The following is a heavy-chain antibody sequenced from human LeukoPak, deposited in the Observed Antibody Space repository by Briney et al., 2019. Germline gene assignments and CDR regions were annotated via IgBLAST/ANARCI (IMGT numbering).Heavy chain of an antibody. J-gene: IGHJ4*02. V-gene: IGHV3-23*01. Sequence: GGSLRLSCAASGFTFSSYAMSWVRQAPGKGLEWVSAISGSGGSTYYADSVKGRFTISRDNSKNTLYLQMNSLRAEDTAVYYCAKVDRYYDSSGYYSYYFDYWGQGTLVTVSS. CDR3: AKVDRYYDSSGYYSYYFDY. D-gene: IGHD3-22*01. CDR1: GFTFSSYA. CDR2: ISGSGGST.